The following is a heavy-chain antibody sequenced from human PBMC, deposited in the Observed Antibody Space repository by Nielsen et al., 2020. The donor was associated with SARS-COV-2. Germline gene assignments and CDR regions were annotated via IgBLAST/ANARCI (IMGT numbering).Heavy chain of an antibody. V-gene: IGHV3-23*01. CDR3: AKDVVYGDQNDAFDI. D-gene: IGHD4-17*01. CDR1: GFTFSNYA. CDR2: ISGSGEST. J-gene: IGHJ3*02. Sequence: GESLKISCAASGFTFSNYAMSWVRQAPGKGLEWVSAISGSGESTYYADSVKGRFTISRDNFKNTLFLQMNSLRAEDTALYYCAKDVVYGDQNDAFDIWGQGTMVIVS.